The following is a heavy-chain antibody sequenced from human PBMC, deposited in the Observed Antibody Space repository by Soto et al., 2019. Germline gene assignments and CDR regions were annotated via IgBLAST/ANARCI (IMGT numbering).Heavy chain of an antibody. J-gene: IGHJ4*02. CDR3: ESQVYLWGSYDY. CDR1: GFVVTSNY. D-gene: IGHD3-16*01. V-gene: IGHV3-66*04. Sequence: EVQLVESGGGLVQPGGSLRLSCAASGFVVTSNYMYWVRQAPGKGLEWVSVIYSGGSTYYADSVRGRFTISRDKSKNKLFLQMNRLRAEDTAVYYCESQVYLWGSYDYWGQGTLVTVSS. CDR2: IYSGGST.